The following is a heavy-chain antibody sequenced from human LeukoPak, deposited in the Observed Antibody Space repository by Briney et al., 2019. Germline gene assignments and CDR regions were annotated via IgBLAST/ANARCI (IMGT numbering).Heavy chain of an antibody. CDR2: IYTSGST. Sequence: SETLSLTCTVSGGSISSYYWSWIRQPAGKGLEWIGRIYTSGSTNYNPSLKSRVTMSVDTSKNQFSLKLSSVTAADTAVYYCARETSIFGVVINWFDPWGQGTLVTVSS. J-gene: IGHJ5*02. D-gene: IGHD3-3*01. CDR1: GGSISSYY. V-gene: IGHV4-4*07. CDR3: ARETSIFGVVINWFDP.